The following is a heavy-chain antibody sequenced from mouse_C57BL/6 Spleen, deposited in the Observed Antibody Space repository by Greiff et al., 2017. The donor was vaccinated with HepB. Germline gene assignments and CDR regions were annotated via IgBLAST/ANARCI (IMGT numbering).Heavy chain of an antibody. CDR3: TRGGLLWYFDV. CDR1: GFTFSSYA. V-gene: IGHV5-9-1*02. Sequence: DVMLVESGEGLVKPGGSLKLSCAASGFTFSSYAMSWVRQTPEKRLEWVAYISSGGDYIYYADTVKGRVTISRDNARNTLYLQMSSLKSEDTAMYYCTRGGLLWYFDVWGTGTTVTVSS. CDR2: ISSGGDYI. D-gene: IGHD2-3*01. J-gene: IGHJ1*03.